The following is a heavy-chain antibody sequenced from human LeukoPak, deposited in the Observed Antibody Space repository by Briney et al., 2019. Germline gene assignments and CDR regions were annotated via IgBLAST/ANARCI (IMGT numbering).Heavy chain of an antibody. CDR3: ARVHCSGGGCYQRNDGLEI. D-gene: IGHD2-15*01. CDR1: GFTLTSYS. Sequence: PGGSLRLSCAASGFTLTSYSMNWVRQAPGKGLEWVSSISVNSDYIYYADSMKGRFTVSRDNAKNSLYLQMNSLRAEDTAVYYCARVHCSGGGCYQRNDGLEIWGQGTMVTVSS. CDR2: ISVNSDYI. V-gene: IGHV3-21*01. J-gene: IGHJ3*02.